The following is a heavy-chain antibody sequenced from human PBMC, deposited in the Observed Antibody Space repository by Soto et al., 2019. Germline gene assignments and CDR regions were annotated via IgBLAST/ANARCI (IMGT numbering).Heavy chain of an antibody. CDR3: ARGGWGGYFDR. CDR1: GFTFTTYW. D-gene: IGHD3-10*01. V-gene: IGHV3-7*05. J-gene: IGHJ2*01. Sequence: EVQLVESGGGLVQPGGSLRLSCAASGFTFTTYWMKWVRQAPGKGLEWVADIKQGGSEKYYVDSVKGRFTISRDNAKNSLYLQRNSLSAEDPAVYYCARGGWGGYFDRWGRGPLVPVSS. CDR2: IKQGGSEK.